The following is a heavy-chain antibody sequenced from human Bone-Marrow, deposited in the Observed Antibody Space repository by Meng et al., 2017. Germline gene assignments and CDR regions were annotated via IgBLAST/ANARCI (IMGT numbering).Heavy chain of an antibody. CDR2: INAGNGNT. J-gene: IGHJ4*02. V-gene: IGHV1-3*01. CDR1: GYTFTSYA. D-gene: IGHD6-19*01. CDR3: ARGGRYSSGWSDY. Sequence: VQLVQSGAEVKKPGASVKVFCKASGYTFTSYAMHWVRQAPGQRLEWMGWINAGNGNTKYSQKFQGRVTITRDTSASTAYMELSSLRSEDTAVYYCARGGRYSSGWSDYWGQGTLVTVSS.